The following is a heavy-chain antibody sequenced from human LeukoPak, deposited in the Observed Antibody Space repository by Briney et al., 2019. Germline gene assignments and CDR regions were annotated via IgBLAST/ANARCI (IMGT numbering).Heavy chain of an antibody. CDR1: GFTFSTYS. CDR2: ISSNGGST. J-gene: IGHJ6*02. CDR3: ARGGRYYYDSSPIGDV. Sequence: GGSLRLSCAASGFTFSTYSMSWVRQAPGKGLEYVSAISSNGGSTYYANSVKGRFTISRDNSKNTLYLQMGSLRAEDMAVYYCARGGRYYYDSSPIGDVWGQGTTVTVSS. V-gene: IGHV3-64*01. D-gene: IGHD3-22*01.